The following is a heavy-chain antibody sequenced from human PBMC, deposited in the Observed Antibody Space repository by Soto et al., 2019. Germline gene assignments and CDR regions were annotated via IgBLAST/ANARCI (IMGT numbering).Heavy chain of an antibody. D-gene: IGHD5-18*01. CDR2: VNGNGGST. J-gene: IGHJ4*02. CDR1: GFTFSAYD. CDR3: RAYSYGQGVVY. Sequence: EVQLLESGGGLVQPGGSLRLSCAASGFTFSAYDMNWVRQAPGKGLEWVSVVNGNGGSTYYADSVKGRFTISRDDSKNTLYLQMNSLRAEDTAVYYCRAYSYGQGVVYWGQGTLVTVSS. V-gene: IGHV3-23*01.